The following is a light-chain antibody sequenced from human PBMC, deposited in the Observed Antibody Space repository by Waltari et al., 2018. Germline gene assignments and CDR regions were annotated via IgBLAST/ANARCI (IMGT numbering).Light chain of an antibody. CDR1: QDIASA. Sequence: AIQLTQSPSSLSASVGHRITITCRASQDIASALDWYVQKPGNAPKPLIYDASTLESGVPSRFSGSGSGTDFTLSISGLQPEDFATYYCQQFINYPLTFGPGTTVDIK. J-gene: IGKJ3*01. CDR3: QQFINYPLT. CDR2: DAS. V-gene: IGKV1D-13*01.